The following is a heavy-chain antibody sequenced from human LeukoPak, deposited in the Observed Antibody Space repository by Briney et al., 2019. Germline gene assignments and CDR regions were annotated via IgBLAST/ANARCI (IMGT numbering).Heavy chain of an antibody. D-gene: IGHD2-2*01. Sequence: PGGSLRLSCAASGFTFSSYAMHWVRQAPGKGLEWVAVISYDGSNKYYADSVKGRFTISRDNSKNTLYLQMNSLRAEDTAVYYCARESSGDQLLSSRYYFDYWGQGTLVTVSS. J-gene: IGHJ4*02. CDR2: ISYDGSNK. CDR3: ARESSGDQLLSSRYYFDY. V-gene: IGHV3-30-3*01. CDR1: GFTFSSYA.